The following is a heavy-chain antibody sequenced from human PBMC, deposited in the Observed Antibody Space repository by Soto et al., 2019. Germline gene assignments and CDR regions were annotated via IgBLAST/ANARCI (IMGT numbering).Heavy chain of an antibody. CDR1: GYTFTSYD. Sequence: ASVKVSCKASGYTFTSYDINWVRQATGQGLEWMGWMNPNSGNTGYAQKFQGRVTMTRNTSISTAYMELSSLRSEDTAVYYCARYYRDFGGGPGVGFDPWGQEPLVTVPS. J-gene: IGHJ5*02. V-gene: IGHV1-8*01. CDR2: MNPNSGNT. CDR3: ARYYRDFGGGPGVGFDP. D-gene: IGHD3-16*01.